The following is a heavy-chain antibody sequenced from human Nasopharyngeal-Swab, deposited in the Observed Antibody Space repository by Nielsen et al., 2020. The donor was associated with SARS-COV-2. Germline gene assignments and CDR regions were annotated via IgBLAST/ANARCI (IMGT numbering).Heavy chain of an antibody. CDR2: INGDASIT. CDR3: ARDERRWLQILGDGSFDL. D-gene: IGHD5-24*01. CDR1: GFTVSTSW. V-gene: IGHV3-74*01. Sequence: GEFLKISCAGSGFTVSTSWMHWVRQAPGEGPVWVSRINGDASITAYADSVGGRFTISRDNSKNMLSLQMTSLRVEDTAMYYCARDERRWLQILGDGSFDLWGQGTTVSVSS. J-gene: IGHJ3*01.